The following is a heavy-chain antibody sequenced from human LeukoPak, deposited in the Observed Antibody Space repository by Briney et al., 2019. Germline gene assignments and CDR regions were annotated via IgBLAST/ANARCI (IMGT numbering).Heavy chain of an antibody. CDR2: IYYSGST. V-gene: IGHV4-39*07. CDR3: ARGKYGSGSYYNNDPNGLDV. Sequence: SETLSLTCTVSGGSISSSSYYWSWIRQPPGKGLEWIGSIYYSGSTYYNPSLKSRVTISVDTSKNQFSLKLSSVTAADTAVYYCARGKYGSGSYYNNDPNGLDVWGQGTTVTVSS. CDR1: GGSISSSSYY. D-gene: IGHD3-10*01. J-gene: IGHJ6*02.